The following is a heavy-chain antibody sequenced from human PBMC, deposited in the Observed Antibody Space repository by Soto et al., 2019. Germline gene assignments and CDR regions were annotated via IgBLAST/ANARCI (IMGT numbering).Heavy chain of an antibody. D-gene: IGHD3-10*01. V-gene: IGHV1-69*13. CDR1: GYTFTSYG. CDR3: ARDIIGEFPSSPYYYYGMDV. Sequence: SVKVSCKASGYTFTSYGISWVRQAPGQGLEWMGGIIPIFGTANYAQKFQGRVTITADESTSTAYMELSSLRSEDTAVYYCARDIIGEFPSSPYYYYGMDVWGQGTTVTVSS. CDR2: IIPIFGTA. J-gene: IGHJ6*02.